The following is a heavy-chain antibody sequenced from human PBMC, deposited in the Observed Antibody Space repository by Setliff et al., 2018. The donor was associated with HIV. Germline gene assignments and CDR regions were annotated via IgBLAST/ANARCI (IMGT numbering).Heavy chain of an antibody. CDR3: ATAKEHWLTEGGFDF. D-gene: IGHD6-19*01. J-gene: IGHJ4*02. Sequence: GASVKVSCKASGYTFTSYDISWVRQAPGQGLEWMGGIIPIFGAAKYAQKFQGRVTITADESTSIAYMELSSLRSEDTAVYYCATAKEHWLTEGGFDFWGQGTLVTVSS. V-gene: IGHV1-69*13. CDR2: IIPIFGAA. CDR1: GYTFTSYD.